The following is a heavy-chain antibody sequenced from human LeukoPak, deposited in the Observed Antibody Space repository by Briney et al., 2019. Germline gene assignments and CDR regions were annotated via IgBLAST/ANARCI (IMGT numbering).Heavy chain of an antibody. Sequence: SETLSLTCNVSGGSISSYSWSWIRQPPGKGLEWIGYMYYSGSTSYNTSLKSRVTISVDTSKNQFSLKMSSVTAPDTAVYYCARLSGSGYYPFDNWGQGTLVTVSS. CDR3: ARLSGSGYYPFDN. D-gene: IGHD3-22*01. CDR2: MYYSGST. V-gene: IGHV4-59*01. J-gene: IGHJ4*02. CDR1: GGSISSYS.